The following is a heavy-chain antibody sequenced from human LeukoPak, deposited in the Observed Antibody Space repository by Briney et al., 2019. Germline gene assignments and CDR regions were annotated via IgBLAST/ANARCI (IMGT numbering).Heavy chain of an antibody. CDR1: GFTFSDYY. CDR3: ATSRSFDH. CDR2: ISSTGNTI. Sequence: PGGSLRLSCAASGFTFSDYYINWICQAPGKGLEWVSYISSTGNTIYHADSVKGRFTISRDNAKNSLYLQMNSLRAEDTAVYYCATSRSFDHWGQGTLVTVSS. J-gene: IGHJ4*02. V-gene: IGHV3-11*04.